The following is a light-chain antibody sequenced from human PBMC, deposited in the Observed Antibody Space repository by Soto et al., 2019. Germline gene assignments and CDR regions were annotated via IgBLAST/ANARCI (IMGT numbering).Light chain of an antibody. CDR2: EVS. CDR3: SSYTSSSTWV. Sequence: QSALTQPASVSGSPGQSITISCTGTSSDVGGYNYVSWHQKYPGKAPKLMIYEVSNRPSGVSNRFSGSKSGNTASLTISGLQAEDEADYYCSSYTSSSTWVFGGGTKVTVL. V-gene: IGLV2-14*01. J-gene: IGLJ3*02. CDR1: SSDVGGYNY.